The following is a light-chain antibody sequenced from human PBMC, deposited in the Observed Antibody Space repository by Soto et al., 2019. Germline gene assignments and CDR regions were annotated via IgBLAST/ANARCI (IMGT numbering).Light chain of an antibody. CDR3: MQATPPLT. CDR2: KIS. J-gene: IGKJ3*01. Sequence: DIVMTQTPLSLPVTLGQPASISCRSSQSLVHSDGNTYLSWLQQRPGQPPRHLIDKISKRLSGVPDRFSGSVAGTNFTLKISRVEAEDVWVYYCMQATPPLTFGPGTKVYIK. V-gene: IGKV2-24*01. CDR1: QSLVHSDGNTY.